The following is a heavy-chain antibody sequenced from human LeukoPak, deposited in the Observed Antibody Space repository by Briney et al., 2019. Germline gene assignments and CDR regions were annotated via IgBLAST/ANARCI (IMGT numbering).Heavy chain of an antibody. CDR2: IWYDGSKK. CDR1: GFVFDTYG. CDR3: ANIDYYYDSSGSLPFDY. J-gene: IGHJ4*02. Sequence: QPGRSLRLSCAASGFVFDTYGMHWVRQAPGKGLEWVAVIWYDGSKKYYADSVKGRFTISRDNSKNTLYLQMNSLRAEDTAVYYCANIDYYYDSSGSLPFDYWGQGTLVTVSS. D-gene: IGHD3-22*01. V-gene: IGHV3-33*03.